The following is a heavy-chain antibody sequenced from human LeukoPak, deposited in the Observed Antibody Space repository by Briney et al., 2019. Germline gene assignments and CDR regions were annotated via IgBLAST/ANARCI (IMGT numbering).Heavy chain of an antibody. CDR2: FYHSGST. D-gene: IGHD2-15*01. CDR1: GYSISSGYY. V-gene: IGHV4-38-2*02. J-gene: IGHJ5*02. Sequence: RPSETLSLTCTVSGYSISSGYYWGWVRQPPGKGLEWIGSFYHSGSTYYNPSLKSRVTISVDTSKSQFSLKLSSVIAADTAVYYCARAPDDFLCSGGSCYSLLRWFDPWGQGTLVTVSS. CDR3: ARAPDDFLCSGGSCYSLLRWFDP.